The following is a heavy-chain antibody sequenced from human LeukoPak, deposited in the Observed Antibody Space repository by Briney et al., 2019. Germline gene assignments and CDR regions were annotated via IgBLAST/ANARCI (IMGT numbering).Heavy chain of an antibody. D-gene: IGHD6-13*01. Sequence: ASVKVSCKASGFTFTSSAMQWVRQARGQRHEWIGWIVVASANTNYAQRFQERVTITRDMSTSTAYMELSSLTSEDTAVYYCATGTHSSSWPYFDYWGQGTLVTVSS. CDR1: GFTFTSSA. V-gene: IGHV1-58*02. CDR2: IVVASANT. J-gene: IGHJ4*02. CDR3: ATGTHSSSWPYFDY.